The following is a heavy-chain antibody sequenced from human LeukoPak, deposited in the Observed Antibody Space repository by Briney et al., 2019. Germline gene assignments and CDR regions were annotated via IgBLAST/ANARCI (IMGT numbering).Heavy chain of an antibody. J-gene: IGHJ4*02. D-gene: IGHD2-15*01. Sequence: PSETLSLTCTVSGGSISSGDYAWSWIRQPPGKGLEWIGYIYYSGSTYYNPSLKSRVTISVDTSKNQFSLKLSSVTAADTAVYYCARYCSGGSCYFASFDYWGQGTLVTVSS. CDR2: IYYSGST. CDR1: GGSISSGDYA. V-gene: IGHV4-30-4*01. CDR3: ARYCSGGSCYFASFDY.